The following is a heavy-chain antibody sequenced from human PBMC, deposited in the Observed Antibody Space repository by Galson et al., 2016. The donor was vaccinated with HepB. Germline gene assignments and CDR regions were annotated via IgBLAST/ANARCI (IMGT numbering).Heavy chain of an antibody. CDR1: GGSISSSNNY. V-gene: IGHV4-39*01. CDR3: ARLSTRPLSDYYDALDAFDI. J-gene: IGHJ3*02. CDR2: IYYSGST. D-gene: IGHD2-21*02. Sequence: LTCSVSGGSISSSNNYWGWMRQLPGKGLEWIGNIYYSGSTSYNPSLKSRVTISVDTSKNQFSLRLSSVTAADTAVYYCARLSTRPLSDYYDALDAFDIWGQGTMVTVSS.